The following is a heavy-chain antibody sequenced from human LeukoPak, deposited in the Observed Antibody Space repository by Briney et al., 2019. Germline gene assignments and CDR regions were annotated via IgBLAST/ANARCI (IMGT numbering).Heavy chain of an antibody. V-gene: IGHV3-7*01. J-gene: IGHJ4*02. Sequence: PGGSLRLSCAASGFTFSSYLMSWVRQAPGKGLEWVANIKQDGSEKYYVDSVKGRFTISRDNAKNSLYLQMNSLRAEDTAVYYCARGTPVLPYYDFWSGYPTDFDYWGQGTLVTVSS. CDR1: GFTFSSYL. CDR3: ARGTPVLPYYDFWSGYPTDFDY. D-gene: IGHD3-3*01. CDR2: IKQDGSEK.